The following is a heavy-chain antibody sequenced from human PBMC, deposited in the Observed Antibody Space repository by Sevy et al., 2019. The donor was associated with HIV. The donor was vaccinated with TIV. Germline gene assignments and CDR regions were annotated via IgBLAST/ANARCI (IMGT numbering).Heavy chain of an antibody. D-gene: IGHD4-17*01. V-gene: IGHV3-21*01. CDR2: ISSTPGYI. CDR1: GFSFSSYA. CDR3: ARHTVTTIRGAFDF. Sequence: GGSLRLSCAASGFSFSSYAMNWVRLAPGKGLEWVSSISSTPGYIYYADSEKGRFTISRDNAKNSLYLQMNSLRAEDTAVYYCARHTVTTIRGAFDFWGQGTMVTVSS. J-gene: IGHJ3*01.